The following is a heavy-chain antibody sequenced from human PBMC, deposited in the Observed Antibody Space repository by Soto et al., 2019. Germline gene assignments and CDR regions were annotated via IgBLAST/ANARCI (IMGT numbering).Heavy chain of an antibody. Sequence: ASVKVSCKASGYTFTSYCMHWVRQAPGQGLEWMGIINPSGGSTSYAQKFQGRVTMTRDTSTSTVYMELSSLRSEDTAVYHCARAYGDYVNYYYYGMDVWGQGTTVTVSS. CDR2: INPSGGST. CDR1: GYTFTSYC. V-gene: IGHV1-46*01. CDR3: ARAYGDYVNYYYYGMDV. D-gene: IGHD4-17*01. J-gene: IGHJ6*02.